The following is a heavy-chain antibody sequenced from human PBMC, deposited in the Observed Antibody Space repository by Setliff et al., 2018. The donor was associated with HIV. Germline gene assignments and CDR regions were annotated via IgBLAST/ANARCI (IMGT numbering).Heavy chain of an antibody. V-gene: IGHV3-30*04. CDR3: ARDLRYGGTWYAFDY. D-gene: IGHD6-13*01. J-gene: IGHJ4*02. CDR1: GINFANFA. CDR2: ISYDGSNK. Sequence: GGSLRLSCEASGINFANFAIHWVRQAPGKGLEWVSLISYDGSNKYYADSVKGRFTISRDNAQNSLYLQMNGLRAEDTALYYCARDLRYGGTWYAFDYWGQGTLVTVSS.